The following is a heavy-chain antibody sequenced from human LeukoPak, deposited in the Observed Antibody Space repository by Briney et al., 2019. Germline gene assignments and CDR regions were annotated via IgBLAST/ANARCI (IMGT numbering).Heavy chain of an antibody. Sequence: SETLSLTCTVSGGSISSYYWSWIRQPPGKGLEWIGYIYYSGSTNYNPSLKSRVTMSVDTSKNQFSLKLSSVTAADTAVYYCERGTYYYGSGSYSLDAFGIWGQGTMVTVSS. V-gene: IGHV4-59*12. J-gene: IGHJ3*02. CDR2: IYYSGST. CDR3: ERGTYYYGSGSYSLDAFGI. CDR1: GGSISSYY. D-gene: IGHD3-10*01.